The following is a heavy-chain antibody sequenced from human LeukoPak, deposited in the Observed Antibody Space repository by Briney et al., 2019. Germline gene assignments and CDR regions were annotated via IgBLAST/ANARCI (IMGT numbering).Heavy chain of an antibody. CDR1: GFTFDDYT. Sequence: PGGSLRLSCAASGFTFDDYTMHWVRQAPGKGLEWVCLITRDGGSSYYADSVKGRFTISRDNSRYSLSLQMNNLRAEDTALYYCATETQKYFLHWGQGTLVTVSS. CDR3: ATETQKYFLH. J-gene: IGHJ1*01. V-gene: IGHV3-43*01. CDR2: ITRDGGSS.